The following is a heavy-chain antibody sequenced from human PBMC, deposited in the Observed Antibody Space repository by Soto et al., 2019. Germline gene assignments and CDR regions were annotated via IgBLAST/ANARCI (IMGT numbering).Heavy chain of an antibody. CDR3: XXXXXXXTFDY. J-gene: IGHJ4*02. V-gene: IGHV3-33*01. CDR2: IWYDGSNK. Sequence: QVQLVESGGGVVQPGRSLRLSCAASGFTFSSYGMHWVRQAPGKGLEWVAVIWYDGSNKYYADSVKGRFTISRDNSKXXXXXXXXXXXXXXXXXXXXXXXXXXXTFDYWGQGTLVTVSS. CDR1: GFTFSSYG.